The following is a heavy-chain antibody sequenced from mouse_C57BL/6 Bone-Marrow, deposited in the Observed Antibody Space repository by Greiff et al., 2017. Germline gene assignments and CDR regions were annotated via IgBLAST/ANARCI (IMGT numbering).Heavy chain of an antibody. V-gene: IGHV1-22*01. J-gene: IGHJ3*01. CDR2: INPNNGGT. Sequence: VQLQQSGPELVKPGASVKMSCKASGYTFTDYNMHWVKQSHGKSLEWIGYINPNNGGTSLHQKFKGKATFTVNKSSRTADMELRSLTSEDSAVYYCARPYGSSSGAYWGQGTLVTVSA. CDR1: GYTFTDYN. CDR3: ARPYGSSSGAY. D-gene: IGHD1-1*01.